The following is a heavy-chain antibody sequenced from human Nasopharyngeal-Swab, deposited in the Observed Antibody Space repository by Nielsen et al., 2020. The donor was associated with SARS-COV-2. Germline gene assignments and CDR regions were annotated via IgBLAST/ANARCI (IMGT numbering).Heavy chain of an antibody. J-gene: IGHJ4*02. D-gene: IGHD2-2*01. CDR2: INHSGST. V-gene: IGHV4-34*01. Sequence: WIRQPPGKGLEWIGEINHSGSTNYNPSLKSRVTISVDTSKNQLSLKLSSVTAADTAVYYCARAGGIVVVPAATQLRRFDYWGQGTLVTVSS. CDR3: ARAGGIVVVPAATQLRRFDY.